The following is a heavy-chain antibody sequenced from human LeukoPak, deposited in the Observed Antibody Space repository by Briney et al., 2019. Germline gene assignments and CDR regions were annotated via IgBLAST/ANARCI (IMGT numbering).Heavy chain of an antibody. CDR1: GFTFGDYA. Sequence: GGSLRLSCTASGFTFGDYAMSWFRQAPGKGLEWVGFIRSKAYGGTTEYAASAKGRFTISRDDSKSIAYLQMNSLKTEDTAVYYCTRGSQYYGSGSSDYWGQGTLVTVSS. J-gene: IGHJ4*02. D-gene: IGHD3-10*01. V-gene: IGHV3-49*03. CDR3: TRGSQYYGSGSSDY. CDR2: IRSKAYGGTT.